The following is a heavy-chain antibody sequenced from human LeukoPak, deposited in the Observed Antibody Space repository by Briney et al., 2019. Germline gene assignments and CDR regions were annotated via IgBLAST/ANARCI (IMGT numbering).Heavy chain of an antibody. CDR2: IYYSGST. CDR1: GGSISSYY. CDR3: ARDGAHKNHYYSYYYMDV. Sequence: SETLSLTRTVSGGSISSYYWNWIRQPPGKGLEWIGYIYYSGSTNYNPSLKSRVTISLDTSKNQFSLKLSSVTAADTAVYYCARDGAHKNHYYSYYYMDVWGEGTTVTVSS. J-gene: IGHJ6*03. D-gene: IGHD3-16*01. V-gene: IGHV4-59*01.